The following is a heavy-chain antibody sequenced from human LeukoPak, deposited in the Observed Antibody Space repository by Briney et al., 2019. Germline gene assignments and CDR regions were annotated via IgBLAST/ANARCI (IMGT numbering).Heavy chain of an antibody. CDR2: MSSSSLK. J-gene: IGHJ5*02. V-gene: IGHV3-11*06. D-gene: IGHD1-14*01. Sequence: GGSLRLSCAGSGFTFSGYDMIWIRQAPGKGLEWVAHMSSSSLKYTRYAESVKGRFTISRDNAKNTVYLEMDSLTTNDTALYYCARGGRNDLRSWFDPWGQGTLVTVFS. CDR1: GFTFSGYD. CDR3: ARGGRNDLRSWFDP.